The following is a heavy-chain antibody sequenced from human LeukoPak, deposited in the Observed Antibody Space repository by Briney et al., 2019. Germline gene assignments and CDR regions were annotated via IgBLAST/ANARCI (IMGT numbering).Heavy chain of an antibody. Sequence: PGGSLRLSCAASGFTFSSYAMSWVRQAPGKGLEWVSAISGSGGSTYYADSVKGRFTISRDNSKNTLYLQMNGLRAEDTAVYYCANIPSDFQDVLADYYYYYMDVWGKGTTVTVSS. CDR2: ISGSGGST. D-gene: IGHD3-3*01. J-gene: IGHJ6*03. CDR1: GFTFSSYA. V-gene: IGHV3-23*01. CDR3: ANIPSDFQDVLADYYYYYMDV.